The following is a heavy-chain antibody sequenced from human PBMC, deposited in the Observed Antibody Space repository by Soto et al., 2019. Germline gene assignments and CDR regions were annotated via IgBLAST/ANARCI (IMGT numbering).Heavy chain of an antibody. CDR3: ARDPIHGSGLFDA. Sequence: QVQLVESGGGVVQPGRSLRLSCAASGLTFSTYGMHWVRQSPGKGLEWVAFIWYAGINKKYADSVKGRFTISRDNSKNMVVLEMNSLRVEDTAVYHWARDPIHGSGLFDAWGQGTLVTVSS. V-gene: IGHV3-33*01. D-gene: IGHD3-10*01. J-gene: IGHJ5*02. CDR2: IWYAGINK. CDR1: GLTFSTYG.